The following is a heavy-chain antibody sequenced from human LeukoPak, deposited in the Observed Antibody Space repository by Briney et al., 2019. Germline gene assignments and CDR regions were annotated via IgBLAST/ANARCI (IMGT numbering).Heavy chain of an antibody. Sequence: GGSLRISCAASGFTFSSYSMNWVRQAPGKGLEWVSYISSSSSTIYYADSVKGRFTISRDNAKNSLYLQMNSLRAEDTAVYYCARDQFRGMDVWGQGTTVTVSS. V-gene: IGHV3-48*04. J-gene: IGHJ6*02. D-gene: IGHD2-21*01. CDR3: ARDQFRGMDV. CDR2: ISSSSSTI. CDR1: GFTFSSYS.